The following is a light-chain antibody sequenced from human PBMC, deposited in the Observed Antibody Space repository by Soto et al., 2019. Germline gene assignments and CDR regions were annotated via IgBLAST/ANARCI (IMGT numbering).Light chain of an antibody. CDR2: DVS. V-gene: IGLV2-14*03. CDR3: SSFTRSDTVV. CDR1: SSDVGGYNY. Sequence: QSALTQPASVSGSPGQSITISCTGTSSDVGGYNYVSWYQQHPGKAPKIIIFDVSNRPSGVSNRFSGSKSGNTASLTISGLQAGDEADYYCSSFTRSDTVVFGGGTKLTVL. J-gene: IGLJ2*01.